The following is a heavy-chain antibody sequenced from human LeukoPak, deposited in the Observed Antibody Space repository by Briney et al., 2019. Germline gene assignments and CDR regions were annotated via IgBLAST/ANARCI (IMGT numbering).Heavy chain of an antibody. CDR2: ISSSSSII. J-gene: IGHJ4*02. V-gene: IGHV3-48*01. CDR1: GFTFSSNS. Sequence: GGSLRLSCAASGFTFSSNSMNWVRQAPGKGLEWVSYISSSSSIIYYADSVKGRFTISRDDAKNSLYLQMNNLRADDTAVYFCAKPTRGSGSFLIDYWGQGTLVTVSS. CDR3: AKPTRGSGSFLIDY. D-gene: IGHD1-26*01.